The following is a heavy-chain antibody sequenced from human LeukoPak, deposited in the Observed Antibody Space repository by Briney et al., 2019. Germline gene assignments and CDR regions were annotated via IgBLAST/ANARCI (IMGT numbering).Heavy chain of an antibody. Sequence: GGSLRLSCAASGFTFSNAWMSWVRQAPGKGLEWVANIKQDGSEKYYVDSVKGRFTISRDNAKNSLYLQMNSLRAEDTAVYYCARGGWSYYYYYYYMDVWGKGSTVTVSS. CDR1: GFTFSNAW. CDR3: ARGGWSYYYYYYYMDV. J-gene: IGHJ6*03. D-gene: IGHD3-22*01. CDR2: IKQDGSEK. V-gene: IGHV3-7*04.